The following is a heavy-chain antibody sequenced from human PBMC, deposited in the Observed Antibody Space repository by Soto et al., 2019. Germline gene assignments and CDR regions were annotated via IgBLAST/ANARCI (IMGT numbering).Heavy chain of an antibody. J-gene: IGHJ4*02. D-gene: IGHD6-13*01. CDR3: ARDRGSNCYYYVVY. CDR1: GYTFTGYY. CDR2: INPNSGGT. V-gene: IGHV1-2*04. Sequence: ASVKVSCKASGYTFTGYYMHWVRQAPGQGLEWMGWINPNSGGTNYAQKFQGWVTMTRDTSISTAYMELSRLRSDDTAVYYCARDRGSNCYYYVVYWGQGSLVTVSS.